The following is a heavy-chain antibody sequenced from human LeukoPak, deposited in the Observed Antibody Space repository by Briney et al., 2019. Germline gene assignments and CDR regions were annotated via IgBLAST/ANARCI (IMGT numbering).Heavy chain of an antibody. CDR1: GYTFTMYG. V-gene: IGHV1-18*01. J-gene: IGHJ4*02. CDR3: ARVTIVGARDY. Sequence: ASVKVSSKVSGYTFTMYGISCERHAPGRGSEWMGWISAYNGNTNYAQKIQGRATMTTDTSTSTAYMELRSVGSDDTAVYCCARVTIVGARDYWGQGTLVTASS. CDR2: ISAYNGNT. D-gene: IGHD1-26*01.